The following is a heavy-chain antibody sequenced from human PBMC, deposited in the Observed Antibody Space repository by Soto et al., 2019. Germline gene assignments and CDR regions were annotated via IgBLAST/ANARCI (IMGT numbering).Heavy chain of an antibody. D-gene: IGHD2-2*01. CDR2: IIPIFGTA. J-gene: IGHJ4*02. Sequence: SVKVSCKASGGTFSSYAISWVRQAPGQGLEWMGGIIPIFGTANYAQKFQGRVTITADESTSTAYMGLSSLRSEDTAVYYCARGYQLLRHFDYWGQGTLVTVSS. CDR1: GGTFSSYA. V-gene: IGHV1-69*13. CDR3: ARGYQLLRHFDY.